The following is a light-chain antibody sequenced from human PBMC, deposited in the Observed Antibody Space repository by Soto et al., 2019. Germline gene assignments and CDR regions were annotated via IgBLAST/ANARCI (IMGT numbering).Light chain of an antibody. V-gene: IGLV2-23*01. Sequence: QSVLTQPASVSGSPGQSITISCTGTSSDVGSYNLVSWYQQHPGKAPKLMIYEGSKRPSGVSNRFSGSKSGNTASLTISGLQAEDGADYYCCSYAGSSPGVFGTGTRSPS. CDR2: EGS. J-gene: IGLJ1*01. CDR1: SSDVGSYNL. CDR3: CSYAGSSPGV.